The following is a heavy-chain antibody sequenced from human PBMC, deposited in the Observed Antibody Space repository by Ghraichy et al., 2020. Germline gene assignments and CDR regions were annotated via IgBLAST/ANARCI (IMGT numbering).Heavy chain of an antibody. CDR3: AKANSYYYDSSGYFDY. CDR1: GFTFDDYA. D-gene: IGHD3-22*01. Sequence: LSLTCAASGFTFDDYAMHWVRQAPGKGLEWVSGISWNSGSIGYADSVKGRFTISRDNAKNSLYLQMNSLRAEDTALYYCAKANSYYYDSSGYFDYWGQGTLVTVSS. CDR2: ISWNSGSI. J-gene: IGHJ4*02. V-gene: IGHV3-9*01.